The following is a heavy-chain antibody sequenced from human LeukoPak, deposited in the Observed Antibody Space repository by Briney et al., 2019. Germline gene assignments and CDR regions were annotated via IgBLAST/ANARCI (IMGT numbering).Heavy chain of an antibody. J-gene: IGHJ6*03. CDR3: ARVVYSSSWYTPIDYYYYMDV. Sequence: GGSLRLSCAASGFTVSSNYMSWVRQAPGKGLEWVSVIYSGGSTYYADSVKGRFTISRDNSKNTLYLQMNSLRAEDTAVYYCARVVYSSSWYTPIDYYYYMDVWGKGTTVTVSS. V-gene: IGHV3-53*01. D-gene: IGHD6-13*01. CDR1: GFTVSSNY. CDR2: IYSGGST.